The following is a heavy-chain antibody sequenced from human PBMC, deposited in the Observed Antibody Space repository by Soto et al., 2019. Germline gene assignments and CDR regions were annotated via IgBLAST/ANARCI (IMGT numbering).Heavy chain of an antibody. D-gene: IGHD6-25*01. CDR3: ARDGPATRKPFDY. CDR2: ISYDGSNK. V-gene: IGHV3-30-3*01. J-gene: IGHJ4*02. Sequence: PGGSLRLSCAASGFTFSSYAMSWVRQAPGKGLEWVAVISYDGSNKYYADSVKGRFTISRDNSKNTLYLQMNSLRAEDTAVYYCARDGPATRKPFDYWGQGTLVTVSS. CDR1: GFTFSSYA.